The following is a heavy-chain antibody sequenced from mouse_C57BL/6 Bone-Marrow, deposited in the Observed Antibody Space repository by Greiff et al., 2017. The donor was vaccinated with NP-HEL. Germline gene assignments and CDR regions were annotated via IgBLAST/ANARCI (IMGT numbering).Heavy chain of an antibody. CDR1: GYTFTDYY. Sequence: EVQLQQSGPVLVKPGASVKMSCKASGYTFTDYYMNWVKQSHGKSLEWIGVINPYNGGTSYNQKFKGKATLTVDKSSSTAYMELNSLTSEDSAVYYCARGYFNYGSPWFAYWGQGTLVTVSA. V-gene: IGHV1-19*01. J-gene: IGHJ3*01. CDR2: INPYNGGT. CDR3: ARGYFNYGSPWFAY. D-gene: IGHD1-1*01.